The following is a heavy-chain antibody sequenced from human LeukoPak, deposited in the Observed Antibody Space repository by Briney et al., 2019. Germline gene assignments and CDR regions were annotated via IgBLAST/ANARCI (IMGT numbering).Heavy chain of an antibody. CDR3: AREYYYYDSSGYYPINLPNSYYMDV. J-gene: IGHJ6*03. CDR1: GGTFSSYA. Sequence: SVKVSCKASGGTFSSYAISWVRQAPGQGLEWMGRIIPIFGTANYAQKFQGRVTITTDESTSTAYMELSSLRSEDTAVYCCAREYYYYDSSGYYPINLPNSYYMDVWGKGTTVTVSS. CDR2: IIPIFGTA. V-gene: IGHV1-69*05. D-gene: IGHD3-22*01.